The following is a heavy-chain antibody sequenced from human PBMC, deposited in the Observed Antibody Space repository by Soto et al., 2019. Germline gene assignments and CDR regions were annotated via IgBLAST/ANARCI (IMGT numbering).Heavy chain of an antibody. CDR2: ISYDGSNY. V-gene: IGHV3-30*18. CDR1: GFHFRCYR. Sequence: SLSLSCACSGFHFRCYRMHLVRQGPGKGLEWVAIISYDGSNYYHADSVKGRFTISRDNSKTTLYLQMNSLRAEDTAVYYCAKGYSGTGGMDVWGQGTTVTVSS. J-gene: IGHJ6*02. D-gene: IGHD5-12*01. CDR3: AKGYSGTGGMDV.